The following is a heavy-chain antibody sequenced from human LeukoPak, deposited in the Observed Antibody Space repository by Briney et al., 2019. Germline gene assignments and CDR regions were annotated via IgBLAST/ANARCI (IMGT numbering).Heavy chain of an antibody. CDR2: ISSTVSTI. J-gene: IGHJ6*04. CDR1: GFTFSTYE. Sequence: PRGSLRLSCAASGFTFSTYEMNWVRQAPGKGLEWVSYISSTVSTIYYADSVKGRFTISRDNAKNSLYLQMNSLRAEDTAVYYCARVTGTAMWDVWGKGTTVTVSS. V-gene: IGHV3-48*03. D-gene: IGHD5-18*01. CDR3: ARVTGTAMWDV.